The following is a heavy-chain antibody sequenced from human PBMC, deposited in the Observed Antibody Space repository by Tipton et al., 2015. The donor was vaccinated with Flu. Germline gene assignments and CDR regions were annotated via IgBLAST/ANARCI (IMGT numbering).Heavy chain of an antibody. Sequence: QLVQSGAEVEKPGESLKISCKASGSSFSSYWIDWVRQMPGKGLEWMRIIYPDDSDTKYSPSFQGQDTFSADKSPNTAYLQWSSLKASDTAIYFCVRQNCDGDCFPDYWCQGTRVTVSS. CDR3: VRQNCDGDCFPDY. V-gene: IGHV5-51*01. CDR2: IYPDDSDT. D-gene: IGHD2-21*02. J-gene: IGHJ4*02. CDR1: GSSFSSYW.